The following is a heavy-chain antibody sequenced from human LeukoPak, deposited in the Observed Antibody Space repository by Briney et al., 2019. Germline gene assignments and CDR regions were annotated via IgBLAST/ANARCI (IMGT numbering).Heavy chain of an antibody. D-gene: IGHD1-26*01. V-gene: IGHV4-34*01. J-gene: IGHJ3*02. Sequence: SETLSLTCAVYGGSFSGYYWSWIRQPPGKGLEWIGEINHSGSTNYNPSLKSRVTISVDTSKNQFSLKLSSVTAADTAVYYCARESFKKGGADASDIWGQGTMVTVSS. CDR3: ARESFKKGGADASDI. CDR1: GGSFSGYY. CDR2: INHSGST.